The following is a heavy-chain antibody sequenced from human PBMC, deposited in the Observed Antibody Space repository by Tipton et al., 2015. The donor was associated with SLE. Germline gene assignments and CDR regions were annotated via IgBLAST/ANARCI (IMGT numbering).Heavy chain of an antibody. D-gene: IGHD3-22*01. J-gene: IGHJ4*02. CDR2: ISAYNGNT. V-gene: IGHV1-18*01. CDR3: ARDPPGGYYDSSGYQDY. CDR1: GYTFTSYG. Sequence: QLVQSGAEVKKPGASVKVSCKASGYTFTSYGISWVRQAPGQGLEWMGWISAYNGNTNYAQKLQGRVTMTTDTSTSTAYMELRSLRSDDTAVYYCARDPPGGYYDSSGYQDYWGQGTLVTVSS.